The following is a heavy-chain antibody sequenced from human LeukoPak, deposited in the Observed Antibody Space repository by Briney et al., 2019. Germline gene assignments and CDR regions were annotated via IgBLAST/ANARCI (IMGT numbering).Heavy chain of an antibody. J-gene: IGHJ4*02. CDR2: IYYSGST. CDR1: GGSISSYY. V-gene: IGHV4-59*01. CDR3: AKQYCGGDCYTLDS. D-gene: IGHD2-21*02. Sequence: SETLSLTCTVSGGSISSYYWSWIRQPPGKGLEWIGYIYYSGSTNYNPSLKSRVTISVDTSKNQFSLKLSSVTAADTAVYYCAKQYCGGDCYTLDSWGQGTLVAVSS.